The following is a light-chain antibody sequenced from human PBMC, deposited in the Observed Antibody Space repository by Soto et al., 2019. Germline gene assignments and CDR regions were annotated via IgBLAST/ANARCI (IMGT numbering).Light chain of an antibody. CDR1: SSDVGGYNH. J-gene: IGLJ1*01. CDR3: SSYTSSSTPYV. V-gene: IGLV2-14*01. CDR2: EVS. Sequence: QSALTQPASVSGSPGQSITISCTGTSSDVGGYNHVSWYQQYPGKAPKLMIYEVSNRPSGVSNRFSGSKSGNTASLTISGLQAEDEADYYCSSYTSSSTPYVFGTGTKLTVL.